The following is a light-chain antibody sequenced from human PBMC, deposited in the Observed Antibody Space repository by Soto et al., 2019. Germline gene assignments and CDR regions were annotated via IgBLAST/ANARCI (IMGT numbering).Light chain of an antibody. CDR2: DAS. J-gene: IGKJ1*01. CDR1: QSISSW. V-gene: IGKV1-5*01. Sequence: DIQMTQSPSTLSASVGDRVTITCRASQSISSWLAWYQQKPGKAPNLLIYDASSLESGVPSRFSGSGSGTVFTLTISSLHPDDFATYYCQQYNSYSWTFGQGTKVDIK. CDR3: QQYNSYSWT.